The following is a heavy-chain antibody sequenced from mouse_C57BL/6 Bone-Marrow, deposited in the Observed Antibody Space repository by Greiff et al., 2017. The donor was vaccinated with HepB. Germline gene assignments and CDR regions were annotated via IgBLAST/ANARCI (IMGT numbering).Heavy chain of an antibody. CDR3: ARDQDYYGSSYPWFAY. J-gene: IGHJ3*01. Sequence: EVQGVESGGGLVKPGGSLKLSCAASGFTFSSYAMSWVRQTPEKRLEWVATISDGGSYTYYPDNVKGRFTISRDNAKNNLYLQMSHLKSEDTAMYYCARDQDYYGSSYPWFAYWGQGTLVTVSA. D-gene: IGHD1-1*01. CDR2: ISDGGSYT. V-gene: IGHV5-4*01. CDR1: GFTFSSYA.